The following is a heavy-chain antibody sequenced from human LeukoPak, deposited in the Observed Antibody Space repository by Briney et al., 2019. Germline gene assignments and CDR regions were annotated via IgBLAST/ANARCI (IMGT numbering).Heavy chain of an antibody. CDR2: IKQGESER. J-gene: IGHJ3*02. Sequence: PGGSLGLSCAASGFTFSSYRVNWVRQAPGKGLEWVASIKQGESERYYVDSVNGRFTISRDNAKNSLYLQMNSLGAEDTAVYYCARGDNSAFDIWGQGTMVTVSS. V-gene: IGHV3-7*04. D-gene: IGHD3-22*01. CDR1: GFTFSSYR. CDR3: ARGDNSAFDI.